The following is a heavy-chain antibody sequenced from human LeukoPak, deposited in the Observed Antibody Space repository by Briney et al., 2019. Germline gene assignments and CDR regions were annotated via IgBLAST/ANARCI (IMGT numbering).Heavy chain of an antibody. CDR1: GFTFRSYG. Sequence: TGGSLRLSCAASGFTFRSYGMHGVRQAPGKGLEWVAVIWYDGSNKYYADSVKGRFTISRDNSKNTLYLQMNSLRAEDTAVYYCARYLNALDIWGQGTMVTVSS. CDR3: ARYLNALDI. V-gene: IGHV3-33*01. CDR2: IWYDGSNK. J-gene: IGHJ3*02.